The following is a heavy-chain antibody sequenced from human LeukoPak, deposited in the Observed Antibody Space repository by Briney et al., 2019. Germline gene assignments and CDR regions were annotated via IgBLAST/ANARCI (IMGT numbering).Heavy chain of an antibody. CDR1: GGSFSGYY. CDR3: ARVRIQPHLQLWLPVPRHIDY. CDR2: INHSGST. D-gene: IGHD5-18*01. J-gene: IGHJ4*02. Sequence: SETLSLTCAVYGGSFSGYYWSWIRQPPGKGLEWIGEINHSGSTNYNPSLKSRVTISVGTSKNQFSLKLSSVTAADTAVYYCARVRIQPHLQLWLPVPRHIDYWGQGTLVTVSS. V-gene: IGHV4-34*01.